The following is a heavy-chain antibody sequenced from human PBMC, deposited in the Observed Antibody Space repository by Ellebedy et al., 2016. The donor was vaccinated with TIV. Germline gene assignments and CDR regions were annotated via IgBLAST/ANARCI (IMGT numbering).Heavy chain of an antibody. Sequence: PGGSLRLSCAASGFTFSRYAMTWVRQAPGKGLEWVSGIVGSGGGIFYADSVKGRFTISRDNSKKTLYLQMNSLRAEDTAIYYCAKGRGGGSDSSAPRYYFDYWGLGTLVTVSS. CDR3: AKGRGGGSDSSAPRYYFDY. CDR1: GFTFSRYA. D-gene: IGHD3-22*01. CDR2: IVGSGGGI. J-gene: IGHJ4*02. V-gene: IGHV3-23*01.